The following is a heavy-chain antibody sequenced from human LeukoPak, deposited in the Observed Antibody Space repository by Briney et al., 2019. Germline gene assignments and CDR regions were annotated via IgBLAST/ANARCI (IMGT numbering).Heavy chain of an antibody. Sequence: PGGSLRLSCAVSGFTFSSYSMNWIRQAPGKGLEWVSSISSSSSYIYYADSVKGRFTISRDNAKNSLYLQMNSLRAEDTAVYYCARERIYYDFWSGYPSPLDYWGQGTLVTVSS. CDR1: GFTFSSYS. CDR2: ISSSSSYI. D-gene: IGHD3-3*01. CDR3: ARERIYYDFWSGYPSPLDY. J-gene: IGHJ4*02. V-gene: IGHV3-21*01.